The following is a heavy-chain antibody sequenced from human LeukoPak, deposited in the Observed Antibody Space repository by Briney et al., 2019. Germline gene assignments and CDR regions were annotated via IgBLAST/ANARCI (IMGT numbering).Heavy chain of an antibody. D-gene: IGHD1-1*01. J-gene: IGHJ5*02. CDR2: KNYNSGNT. V-gene: IGHV1-8*01. CDR3: ARGKDNRNDIFENWFDP. Sequence: ASVKVSCKASGYTFTSFDINWVRQATGQGLEWMGWKNYNSGNTGYAQKFQGRVIMTRNISISTAYMELSSLRSKDSAVYYCARGKDNRNDIFENWFDPWGQGTLVTVSS. CDR1: GYTFTSFD.